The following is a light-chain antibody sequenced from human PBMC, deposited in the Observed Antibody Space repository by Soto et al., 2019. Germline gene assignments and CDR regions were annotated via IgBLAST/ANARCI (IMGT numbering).Light chain of an antibody. CDR3: QQRTDWVT. J-gene: IGKJ4*01. CDR1: QSVSSY. Sequence: EIVLTQSPATLSLSPGERATLSCRASQSVSSYLAWYQQKPCQAPRLLIYEASNSAPAIPARFSGSGSGTDFTLTISSVESEDFACYYCQQRTDWVTFGGGTKLEIK. V-gene: IGKV3-11*01. CDR2: EAS.